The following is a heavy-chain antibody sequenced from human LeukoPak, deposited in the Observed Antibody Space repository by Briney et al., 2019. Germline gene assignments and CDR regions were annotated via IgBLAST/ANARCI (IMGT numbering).Heavy chain of an antibody. CDR3: VREYTLRGYSGYDTYYFDY. CDR1: GYTFTGYY. CDR2: INPNSGGT. V-gene: IGHV1-2*02. Sequence: ASVKVSCKASGYTFTGYYMHWVRQAPGQGLEWMGWINPNSGGTNYAQKFQGRVTMTRDTSISTAYMELSRLRSEDTAVYYCVREYTLRGYSGYDTYYFDYWGQGTLVTVSS. D-gene: IGHD5-12*01. J-gene: IGHJ4*02.